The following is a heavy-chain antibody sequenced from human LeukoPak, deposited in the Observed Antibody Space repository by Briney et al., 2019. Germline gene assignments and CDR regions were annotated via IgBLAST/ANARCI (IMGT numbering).Heavy chain of an antibody. D-gene: IGHD2-15*01. CDR2: ITNSGDNT. Sequence: GGSLRLSCAASGFTFSSYAMSWVRQAPGKGLEWVSAITNSGDNTYYADSVRGRFTISRDNSKNTLYLQINSLRAEDTAVYYCARGKGYCSGGSCPADAEFWFDPWGQGTLVTVSS. V-gene: IGHV3-23*01. J-gene: IGHJ5*02. CDR1: GFTFSSYA. CDR3: ARGKGYCSGGSCPADAEFWFDP.